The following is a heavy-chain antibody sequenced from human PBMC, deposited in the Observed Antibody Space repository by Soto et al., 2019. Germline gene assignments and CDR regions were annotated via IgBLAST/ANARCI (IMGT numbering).Heavy chain of an antibody. CDR1: GFTFSSYG. CDR3: AKDLIAVAGGY. D-gene: IGHD6-19*01. CDR2: ISYDGSNK. V-gene: IGHV3-30*18. Sequence: PGGSLRLSCAAAGFTFSSYGMHWVRQAPGKGLEWVAVISYDGSNKYYADSVKGRFTISRDNSKNTLYLQMNSLRAEDTAVYYCAKDLIAVAGGYWGQGTLVTVSS. J-gene: IGHJ4*02.